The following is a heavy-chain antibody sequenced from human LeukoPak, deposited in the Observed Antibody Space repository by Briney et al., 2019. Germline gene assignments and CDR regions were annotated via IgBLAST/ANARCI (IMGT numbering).Heavy chain of an antibody. CDR1: GGTFSSYA. CDR2: IIPIFGTA. V-gene: IGHV1-69*06. CDR3: ARVQSVGATRFDY. D-gene: IGHD1-26*01. Sequence: SVKVSCKASGGTFSSYAISWVRQAPGQGLEWMGGIIPIFGTANYAQKFQGRVTITADKSTSTAYMELSSLRSEDTAVYYYARVQSVGATRFDYWGQGTLVTVSS. J-gene: IGHJ4*02.